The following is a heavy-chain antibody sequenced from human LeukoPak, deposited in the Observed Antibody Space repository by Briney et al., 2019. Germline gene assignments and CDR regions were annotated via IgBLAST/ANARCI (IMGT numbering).Heavy chain of an antibody. V-gene: IGHV4-4*07. Sequence: SETLSLTCSVSGVSIRYYYWTWIRQPAGKGLEWIGRIYTTGSTNYNPSLKSRVTMSVDTSKNQFSLKLSSVAAADTAVYYCARQLAAAGTAGFDYWGQGTLVTVSS. J-gene: IGHJ4*02. CDR3: ARQLAAAGTAGFDY. CDR2: IYTTGST. D-gene: IGHD6-13*01. CDR1: GVSIRYYY.